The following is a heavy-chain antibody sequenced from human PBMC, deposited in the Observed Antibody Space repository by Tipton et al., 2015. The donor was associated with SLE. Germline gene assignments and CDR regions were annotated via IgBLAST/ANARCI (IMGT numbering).Heavy chain of an antibody. J-gene: IGHJ6*02. CDR2: IDHGGST. CDR3: ARGKGNGSGWGHYYCYGMDV. V-gene: IGHV4-34*01. Sequence: TLSLTCGVYGGSFSGYSWSWIRQTPGKGLEWLGEIDHGGSTNYNPSLKTRVTMSVDTSKRQFSLRWDYVTAADTCIYYCARGKGNGSGWGHYYCYGMDVCGQGTTVTVSS. CDR1: GGSFSGYS. D-gene: IGHD6-19*01.